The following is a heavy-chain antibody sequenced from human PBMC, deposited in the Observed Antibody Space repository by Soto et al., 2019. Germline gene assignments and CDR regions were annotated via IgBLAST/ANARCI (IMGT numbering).Heavy chain of an antibody. V-gene: IGHV4-39*01. Sequence: PSETLSLTCTVSGGSISSSSYYWGWIRQPPGKGLEWIGGIYYSGSTYYNPSLKSRVTISVDTSKNQFSLKLSSVTAADTAVYYCARLYCTNGVCYPPVYCYYGMDVWGQGTTVTVSS. CDR3: ARLYCTNGVCYPPVYCYYGMDV. J-gene: IGHJ6*02. D-gene: IGHD2-8*01. CDR2: IYYSGST. CDR1: GGSISSSSYY.